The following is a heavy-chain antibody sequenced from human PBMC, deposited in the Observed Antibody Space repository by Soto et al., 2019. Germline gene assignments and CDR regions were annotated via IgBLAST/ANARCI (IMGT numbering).Heavy chain of an antibody. J-gene: IGHJ6*02. CDR1: GFTFSSYG. CDR2: IWYDGSNK. V-gene: IGHV3-33*01. Sequence: SLRLSCAASGFTFSSYGMHWVRQAPGKGLEWVAVIWYDGSNKYYADSVKGRFTISRDNSKNTLYLQMNSLRAEDTAVYYCARGGNELFYYYGMDVWGQGTTVTVSS. D-gene: IGHD1-26*01. CDR3: ARGGNELFYYYGMDV.